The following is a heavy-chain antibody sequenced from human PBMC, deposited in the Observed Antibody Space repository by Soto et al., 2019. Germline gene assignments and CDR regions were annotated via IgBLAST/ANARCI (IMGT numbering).Heavy chain of an antibody. V-gene: IGHV4-34*01. J-gene: IGHJ4*02. Sequence: AVYXGXXSXXYXXXXXXPPGKGLECIGEINHSGSTNYNPSLKSRVTISVDTSKNQFSLKLSSVTAADTAVYYCARIFYGSGSYYHFDYWGQGTLVTVSS. CDR1: XGXXSXXY. CDR2: INHSGST. CDR3: ARIFYGSGSYYHFDY. D-gene: IGHD3-10*01.